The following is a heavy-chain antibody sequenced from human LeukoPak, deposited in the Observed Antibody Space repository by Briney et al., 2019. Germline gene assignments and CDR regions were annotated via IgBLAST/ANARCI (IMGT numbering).Heavy chain of an antibody. CDR3: ASRYYYGSGRGFGY. V-gene: IGHV4-39*01. D-gene: IGHD3-10*01. CDR1: GGSITSNSYY. Sequence: SETLSLTCTVSGGSITSNSYYWGWIRQPPGKGLEWIGSIYYSGSTYYNPSLKSRVTISVDTSKNQLSLKLSSVTAADTAVYYCASRYYYGSGRGFGYWGQGTLVTVSS. CDR2: IYYSGST. J-gene: IGHJ4*02.